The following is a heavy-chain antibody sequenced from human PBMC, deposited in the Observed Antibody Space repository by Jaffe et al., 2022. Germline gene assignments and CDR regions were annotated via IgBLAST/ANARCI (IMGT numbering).Heavy chain of an antibody. J-gene: IGHJ4*02. D-gene: IGHD2-15*01. Sequence: EVQLVQSGAEVKKPGATVKISCKVSGYTFTDYYMHWVQQAPGKGLEWMGLVDPEDGETIYAEKFQGRVTITADTSTDTAYMELSSLRSEDTAVYYCATSIGRYCSGGSCYPFDYWGQGTLVTVSS. V-gene: IGHV1-69-2*01. CDR2: VDPEDGET. CDR1: GYTFTDYY. CDR3: ATSIGRYCSGGSCYPFDY.